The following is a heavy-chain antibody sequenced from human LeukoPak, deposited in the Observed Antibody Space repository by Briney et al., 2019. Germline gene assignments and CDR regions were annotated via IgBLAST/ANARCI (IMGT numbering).Heavy chain of an antibody. D-gene: IGHD5-18*01. Sequence: GRSLRLSCAASGFTFSSYAMSWVRQAPGKGLEWVSAISGSGGSTYYADSVKGRFTISRDNSKNTLYLQMNSLRAEDTAVYYCARPRGYSKWDFDYWGQGTLVTVSS. V-gene: IGHV3-23*01. CDR3: ARPRGYSKWDFDY. J-gene: IGHJ4*02. CDR2: ISGSGGST. CDR1: GFTFSSYA.